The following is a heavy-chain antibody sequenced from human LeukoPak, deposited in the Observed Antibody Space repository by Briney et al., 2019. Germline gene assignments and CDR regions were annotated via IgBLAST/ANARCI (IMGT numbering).Heavy chain of an antibody. CDR1: GGSFSGYY. V-gene: IGHV4-34*01. J-gene: IGHJ5*02. D-gene: IGHD3-22*01. CDR2: INHSGST. CDR3: ARGVPYYYDSSGYP. Sequence: PSETLPLTCAVYGGSFSGYYWSWIRQPPGKGLEWIGEINHSGSTNYNPSLKSRVTISVDTSKNQFSLKLSSVTAADTAVYYCARGVPYYYDSSGYPWGQGTLVTVSS.